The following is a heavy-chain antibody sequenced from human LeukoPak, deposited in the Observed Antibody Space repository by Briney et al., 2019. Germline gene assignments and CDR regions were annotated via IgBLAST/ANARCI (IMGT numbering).Heavy chain of an antibody. CDR2: INAGNGNT. V-gene: IGHV1-3*01. Sequence: EASVKVSCKASGYTFTSYAMHRVRQAPGQRLEWMGWINAGNGNTKYSQKFQGRVTITRDTSASTAYMELSSLRSEDTAVYYCARGLVDCSSTSCYGGNWFDPWGQGTLVTVSS. D-gene: IGHD2-2*01. CDR1: GYTFTSYA. J-gene: IGHJ5*02. CDR3: ARGLVDCSSTSCYGGNWFDP.